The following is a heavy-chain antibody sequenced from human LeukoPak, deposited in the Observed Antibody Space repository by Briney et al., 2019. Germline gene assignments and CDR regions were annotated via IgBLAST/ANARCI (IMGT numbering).Heavy chain of an antibody. CDR1: GYTFTGYY. CDR2: INPNSGGT. CDR3: ARAVLLWFGESRGNWFDP. Sequence: ASVKVSCKASGYTFTGYYMHWVRQAPGQGLEWMGWINPNSGGTNYAQKSQGRVTMTRDTSISTAYMELSRLRSDDTAVYYCARAVLLWFGESRGNWFDPWGQGTLVTVSS. V-gene: IGHV1-2*02. D-gene: IGHD3-10*01. J-gene: IGHJ5*02.